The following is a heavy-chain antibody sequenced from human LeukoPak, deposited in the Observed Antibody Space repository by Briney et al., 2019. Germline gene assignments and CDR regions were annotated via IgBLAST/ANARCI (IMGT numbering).Heavy chain of an antibody. CDR2: ISGHSGDT. V-gene: IGHV1-18*01. CDR1: GYTFTSHG. Sequence: ASVKVSCQASGYTFTSHGISWVRQAPGQGLEWIGWISGHSGDTKYAQKFQERVTMTAGTSTYVASMELRSLRYDDTAVYYCARDLPRIGDHWAYPVDLWGQGTLVTVSS. D-gene: IGHD3-16*01. CDR3: ARDLPRIGDHWAYPVDL. J-gene: IGHJ4*02.